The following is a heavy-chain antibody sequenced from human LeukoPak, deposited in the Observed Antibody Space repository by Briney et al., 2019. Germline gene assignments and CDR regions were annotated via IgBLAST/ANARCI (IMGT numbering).Heavy chain of an antibody. D-gene: IGHD1-26*01. CDR1: GFTLSSYA. CDR3: ARRVGCYHFDS. Sequence: TGGSLRLSCAASGFTLSSYAMSWVRQAPGKGLEWVSAISGSGGSTYYTDSVKGRFTISRDNSKNTLYLQMSSLRAEDTALYFCARRVGCYHFDSWGQGTLVTVSS. CDR2: ISGSGGST. J-gene: IGHJ4*02. V-gene: IGHV3-23*01.